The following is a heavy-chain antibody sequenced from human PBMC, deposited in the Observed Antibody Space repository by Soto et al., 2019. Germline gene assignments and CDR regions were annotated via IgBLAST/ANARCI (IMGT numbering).Heavy chain of an antibody. D-gene: IGHD1-1*01. V-gene: IGHV3-23*01. CDR2: ISGSGGNT. CDR1: GFTFSIYG. J-gene: IGHJ4*02. Sequence: EVQLLESGGGLVQPGGSLRLSCAASGFTFSIYGMSWVRQAPGKGLEWVSAISGSGGNTNYADSAKGRFTISRDNSKNTLFLQFNSLRAEDAALYFRARGRATGSSYPFLDWWGQGTLVTIST. CDR3: ARGRATGSSYPFLDW.